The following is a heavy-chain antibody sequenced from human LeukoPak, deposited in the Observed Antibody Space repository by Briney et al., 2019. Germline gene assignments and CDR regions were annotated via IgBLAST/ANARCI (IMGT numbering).Heavy chain of an antibody. J-gene: IGHJ6*02. Sequence: PGGSLRLSCTASGFTFGDHAMSWVRQAPGKGLAWVGFIRSKAYRGTSEYAPSVKGRFTISRDDSKSTAYLQMDSLKIEDTAVYYCSRGPIHLWFYDGMDVWGQGTTVIVSS. CDR2: IRSKAYRGTS. CDR1: GFTFGDHA. D-gene: IGHD5-18*01. V-gene: IGHV3-49*04. CDR3: SRGPIHLWFYDGMDV.